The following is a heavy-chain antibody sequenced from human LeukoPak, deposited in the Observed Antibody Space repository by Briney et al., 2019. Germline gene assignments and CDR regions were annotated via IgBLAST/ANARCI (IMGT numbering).Heavy chain of an antibody. CDR1: GASISSYY. D-gene: IGHD6-19*01. V-gene: IGHV4-59*01. J-gene: IGHJ4*02. CDR2: IYASGSA. Sequence: SETLSLTCTVSGASISSYYWTWIRQPPGKGLEWIGYIYASGSANYHPSLKSRVTISLDTSQNHVSLRLTSVTAEDTAVYYCAREAPGGSGWTYFDFWGQGSLVTVSS. CDR3: AREAPGGSGWTYFDF.